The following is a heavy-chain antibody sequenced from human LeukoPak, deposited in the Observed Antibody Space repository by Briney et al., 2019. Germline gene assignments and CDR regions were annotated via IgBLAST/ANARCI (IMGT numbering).Heavy chain of an antibody. CDR2: ISSSGNFI. V-gene: IGHV3-11*04. Sequence: GGSLRLSCAASGFTFSDYYMSWIRQAPGKGLEWVSYISSSGNFIYYADSVKGRFTISGDNAKNSLYLHMNSLRAEDTALYYCAREPYYDSSGYSPDYWGQGTLVTVSS. J-gene: IGHJ4*02. CDR1: GFTFSDYY. D-gene: IGHD3-22*01. CDR3: AREPYYDSSGYSPDY.